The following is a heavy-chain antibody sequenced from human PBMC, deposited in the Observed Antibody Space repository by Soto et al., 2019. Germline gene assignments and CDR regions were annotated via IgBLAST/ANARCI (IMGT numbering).Heavy chain of an antibody. Sequence: ASVKVSCKASGGTFSSYAISWVRQAPGQGLEWMGGIIPIFGTANYAQKFQGRVTITADKSTSTAYMELSSLRSEDTAVYYCARYALRITIFGVVTRYYYSGMDVWGQGTTVTV. CDR2: IIPIFGTA. J-gene: IGHJ6*02. D-gene: IGHD3-3*01. CDR3: ARYALRITIFGVVTRYYYSGMDV. V-gene: IGHV1-69*06. CDR1: GGTFSSYA.